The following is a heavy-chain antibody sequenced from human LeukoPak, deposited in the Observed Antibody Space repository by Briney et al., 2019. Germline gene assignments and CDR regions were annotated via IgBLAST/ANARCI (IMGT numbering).Heavy chain of an antibody. CDR1: GGSISSGGYY. Sequence: SETLSLTCTVSGGSISSGGYYWSWIRQHPGKGLEWIGYIYYSGSTYYNPSLKSRVSISVDTSKNQFSLKLSSVTAADTAVYYCASFYDSSGYYYFDYWGQGPLVTVSS. V-gene: IGHV4-31*03. CDR3: ASFYDSSGYYYFDY. J-gene: IGHJ4*02. CDR2: IYYSGST. D-gene: IGHD3-22*01.